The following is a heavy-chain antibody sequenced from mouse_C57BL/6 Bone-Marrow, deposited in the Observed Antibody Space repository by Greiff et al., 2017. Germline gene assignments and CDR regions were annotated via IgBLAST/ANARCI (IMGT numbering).Heavy chain of an antibody. Sequence: VQLQQPGADLVKPGDSVKVSCKASGYTFTSYWMHWVQQRPGQGLEWIGRIHPSDSDTNYNQKFNGKATLTVDKNSSTSFMQLSSLTSEDSAVYYCAIHYYGSSVCDYWGQGNTLTVSS. J-gene: IGHJ2*01. CDR2: IHPSDSDT. CDR1: GYTFTSYW. V-gene: IGHV1-74*01. D-gene: IGHD1-1*01. CDR3: AIHYYGSSVCDY.